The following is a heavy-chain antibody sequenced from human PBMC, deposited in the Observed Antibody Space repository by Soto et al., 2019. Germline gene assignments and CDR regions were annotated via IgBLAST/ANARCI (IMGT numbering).Heavy chain of an antibody. Sequence: EVQLLQSGGGLAQPGGSLRLPCAGAGFTFNNYALHWGPQAPGKGLEVVSAISGGGTGTYSADSVKGRFTIFSDKSQKTVYLQMNSLRPEDTAMYYCAKGHFYDDSGNWVANQAFDQWGQGNLVTVSS. CDR3: AKGHFYDDSGNWVANQAFDQ. CDR2: ISGGGTGT. D-gene: IGHD7-27*01. V-gene: IGHV3-23*01. J-gene: IGHJ4*02. CDR1: GFTFNNYA.